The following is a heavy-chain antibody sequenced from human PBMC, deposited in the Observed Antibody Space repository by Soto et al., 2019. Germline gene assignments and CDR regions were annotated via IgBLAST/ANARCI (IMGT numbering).Heavy chain of an antibody. CDR1: GFTFSSYW. CDR2: INSDGSST. J-gene: IGHJ4*02. D-gene: IGHD6-19*01. Sequence: EVQLVESGGGLVQPGGSLRLSCAASGFTFSSYWMHWVRQAPGKGLVWVSRINSDGSSTSYAASVKGGFTISRDNAKNTRYLQMNSLRAEDTAVYYCAVAVAGPTAIGYWGQETLVTVSS. CDR3: AVAVAGPTAIGY. V-gene: IGHV3-74*01.